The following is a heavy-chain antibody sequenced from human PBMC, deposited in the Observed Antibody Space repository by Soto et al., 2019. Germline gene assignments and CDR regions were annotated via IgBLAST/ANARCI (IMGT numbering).Heavy chain of an antibody. CDR2: ISGSGGNA. CDR3: AKDGASWSYPPYYYFGMDV. V-gene: IGHV3-23*01. CDR1: GFTFSSYA. Sequence: EVQLLESGGGLVQPGGSLRLSCAASGFTFSSYAMSWVRQAPGKGLEWVSTISGSGGNAYYADSVKGRFSISRDNSKNTLPLQMNSLRADDTAVYYCAKDGASWSYPPYYYFGMDVWGQGTTVTVSS. D-gene: IGHD1-26*01. J-gene: IGHJ6*02.